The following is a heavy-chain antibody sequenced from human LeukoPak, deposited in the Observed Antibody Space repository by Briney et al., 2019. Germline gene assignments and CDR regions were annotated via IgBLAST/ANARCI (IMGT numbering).Heavy chain of an antibody. CDR2: IGWNGGGI. Sequence: PGGSLRLSCAASGFSFDDYAMHWVRQAPGKGLEWVSGIGWNGGGIVYADSVKGRFTISRDNTKNSLYLHMNSLGVEDTALYYCVKLTAAGFVDYWGQGTLVTVSS. CDR1: GFSFDDYA. J-gene: IGHJ4*02. V-gene: IGHV3-9*01. D-gene: IGHD6-13*01. CDR3: VKLTAAGFVDY.